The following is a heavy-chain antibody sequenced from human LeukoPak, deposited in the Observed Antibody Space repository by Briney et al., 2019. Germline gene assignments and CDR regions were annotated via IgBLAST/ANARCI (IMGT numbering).Heavy chain of an antibody. Sequence: GESLKISCKGSGYSFTSYWISWVRQMPGKGLEWMGRIGTSDSYTNYSPSFQGHVTISADKSISTAYLQWSSLKASDTAMYYCASSDMNGYGMDVWGKGTTVTVSS. CDR2: IGTSDSYT. V-gene: IGHV5-10-1*01. D-gene: IGHD3-9*01. CDR3: ASSDMNGYGMDV. J-gene: IGHJ6*04. CDR1: GYSFTSYW.